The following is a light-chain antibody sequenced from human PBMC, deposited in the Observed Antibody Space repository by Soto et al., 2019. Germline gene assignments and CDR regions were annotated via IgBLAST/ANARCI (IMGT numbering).Light chain of an antibody. CDR2: EVR. Sequence: QSALTQPPSASGSPGQSVTISCTGTSSDIGSYNFVSWYQQHPGNAPKVMLYEVRKRPSGVPDRFSGTKSGKTASLTVSGLQADDEDDYYCTSYAGGNILVFGGGTKLTVL. V-gene: IGLV2-8*01. J-gene: IGLJ2*01. CDR1: SSDIGSYNF. CDR3: TSYAGGNILV.